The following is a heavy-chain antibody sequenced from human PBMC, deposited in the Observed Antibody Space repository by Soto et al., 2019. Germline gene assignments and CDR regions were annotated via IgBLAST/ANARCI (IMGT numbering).Heavy chain of an antibody. CDR1: GFPFSFYG. CDR2: IVSDGSAI. J-gene: IGHJ3*02. Sequence: RLSCAVSGFPFSFYGFHWVRQSPGKGLERLGVIVSDGSAIYHADSLEGRFFISRDNSKDILYLQMNSLRVEDTAVYYCARDDAFDNENGFDMWGQGTMVTVSS. V-gene: IGHV3-33*01. CDR3: ARDDAFDNENGFDM. D-gene: IGHD3-3*02.